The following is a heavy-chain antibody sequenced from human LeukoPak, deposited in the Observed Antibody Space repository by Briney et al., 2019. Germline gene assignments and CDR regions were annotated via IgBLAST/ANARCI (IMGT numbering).Heavy chain of an antibody. J-gene: IGHJ4*02. Sequence: GGSLRLSCAASGFTVSSNYMSWVRQVPGKGLEWVSVIYSGGSTYYADSVKGRFTISRDNSKNTLYLQMNSLRAEDTAVYYCARGHRMVRGVISGQYYFDYWGQGTLVTVSS. CDR2: IYSGGST. CDR3: ARGHRMVRGVISGQYYFDY. CDR1: GFTVSSNY. D-gene: IGHD3-10*01. V-gene: IGHV3-66*01.